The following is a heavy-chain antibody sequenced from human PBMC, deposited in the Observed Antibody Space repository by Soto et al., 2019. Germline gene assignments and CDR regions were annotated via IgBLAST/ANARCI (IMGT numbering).Heavy chain of an antibody. CDR3: ARRARPDFYYMDA. J-gene: IGHJ6*03. CDR2: ISSNGVGT. CDR1: GFTLSGYA. D-gene: IGHD6-6*01. V-gene: IGHV3-64*01. Sequence: EVQLAESGGGLAQPGGSLRLSCAASGFTLSGYAMDWVRQAPGKGLEYVSGISSNGVGTYYANSVQGRFTISRDNSKNTVYLQMGSLRPADMAVYYCARRARPDFYYMDAWGKGTTVTVSS.